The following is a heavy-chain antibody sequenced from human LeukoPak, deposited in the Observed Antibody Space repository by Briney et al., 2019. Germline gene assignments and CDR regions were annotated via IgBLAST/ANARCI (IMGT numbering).Heavy chain of an antibody. CDR1: GFTFSSYD. CDR3: ARDGYSYGMDV. Sequence: PGGSLRLSCAASGFTFSSYDMHWVRQATGKGLEWVSAIGTAGDTYYPGSVKGRFTISRENAKNSLYLQMNSLRAGDTAVFYCARDGYSYGMDVWGQGTTVTVSS. CDR2: IGTAGDT. V-gene: IGHV3-13*01. D-gene: IGHD5-18*01. J-gene: IGHJ6*02.